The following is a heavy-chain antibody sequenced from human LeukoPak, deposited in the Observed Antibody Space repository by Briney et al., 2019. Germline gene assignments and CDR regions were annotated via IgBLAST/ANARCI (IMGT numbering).Heavy chain of an antibody. CDR1: VFN. CDR3: AKDYGSGSYAFDP. D-gene: IGHD3-10*01. Sequence: PGGSLRLSCAGSVFNMHWARQAPGKGLEWVAFIWTDGSNKYYSDSVKGRFTISRDNSKNTLYLQMNSLRPEDTAVYYCAKDYGSGSYAFDPWGQGTLVTVSS. J-gene: IGHJ5*02. CDR2: IWTDGSNK. V-gene: IGHV3-30*02.